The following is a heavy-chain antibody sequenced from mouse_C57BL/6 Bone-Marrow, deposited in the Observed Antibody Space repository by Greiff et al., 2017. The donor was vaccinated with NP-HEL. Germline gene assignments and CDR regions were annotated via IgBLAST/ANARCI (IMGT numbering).Heavy chain of an antibody. J-gene: IGHJ3*01. CDR1: GFTFSDYY. Sequence: EVQVVESGGGLVQPGGSLKLSCAASGFTFSDYYMYWVRQTPEKRLEWVAYISNGGGSTYYPDTVKGRFTISRDNAKNTLYLQMSRLKSEDTAMYYCARPYSNSMFAYWGQGTLVTVSA. V-gene: IGHV5-12*01. D-gene: IGHD2-5*01. CDR3: ARPYSNSMFAY. CDR2: ISNGGGST.